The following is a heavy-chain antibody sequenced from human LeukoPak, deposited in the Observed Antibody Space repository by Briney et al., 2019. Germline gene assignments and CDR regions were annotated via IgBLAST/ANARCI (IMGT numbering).Heavy chain of an antibody. CDR3: ASPGYSSGWQSYYFDY. CDR1: GGTFSSYA. CDR2: IIPIFGTA. J-gene: IGHJ4*02. Sequence: SVKVSCKASGGTFSSYAISWVRQAPGQGLEWMGGIIPIFGTANYAQKFQGRVTITADESTSTAYMELSSLRSGDTAVYYCASPGYSSGWQSYYFDYWGQGTLVTVSS. D-gene: IGHD6-19*01. V-gene: IGHV1-69*13.